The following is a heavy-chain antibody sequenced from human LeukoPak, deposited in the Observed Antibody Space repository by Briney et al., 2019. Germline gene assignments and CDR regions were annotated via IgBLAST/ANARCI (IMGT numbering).Heavy chain of an antibody. V-gene: IGHV1-8*03. CDR3: ARVPAATHYTYYFDY. CDR2: MNPNSGNT. Sequence: GASVKASCKASGYTFTSYDINWVRQATGQGLEWMGWMNPNSGNTGYAQKFQGRVTITRNTSISTAYMELSSLRSEDTAVYYCARVPAATHYTYYFDYWGQGTLVTVSS. D-gene: IGHD2-2*01. J-gene: IGHJ4*02. CDR1: GYTFTSYD.